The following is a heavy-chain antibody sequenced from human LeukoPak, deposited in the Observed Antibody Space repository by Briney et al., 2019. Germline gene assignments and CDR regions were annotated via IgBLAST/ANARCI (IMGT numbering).Heavy chain of an antibody. CDR3: ARDHCSGGSCYWRFDY. J-gene: IGHJ4*02. CDR2: TYYRSKWYN. V-gene: IGHV6-1*01. D-gene: IGHD2-15*01. Sequence: SQTLSLTCAISGDSVSSNSAAWNWIRQSPSRGLEWLGRTYYRSKWYNDYAVSVRSRITINPDTSKNQFSLQQNSVTPEDTAVYYCARDHCSGGSCYWRFDYWGQGTLVTVSS. CDR1: GDSVSSNSAA.